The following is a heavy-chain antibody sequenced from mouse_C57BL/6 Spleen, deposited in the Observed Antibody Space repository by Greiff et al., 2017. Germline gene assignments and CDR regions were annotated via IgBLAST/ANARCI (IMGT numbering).Heavy chain of an antibody. D-gene: IGHD1-1*01. CDR1: GFTFSNYW. J-gene: IGHJ1*03. CDR2: IRLKSDTYAT. V-gene: IGHV6-3*01. Sequence: EVKVEESGGGLVQPGGSMKLSCVASGFTFSNYWLNWVRQSPEKGLEWVAQIRLKSDTYATHYAESVQGRFTISRDDSKSSVDLQMNNLRAEDTGIYYCAGSLYYYGSSDVDVWGTGTTVTVSS. CDR3: AGSLYYYGSSDVDV.